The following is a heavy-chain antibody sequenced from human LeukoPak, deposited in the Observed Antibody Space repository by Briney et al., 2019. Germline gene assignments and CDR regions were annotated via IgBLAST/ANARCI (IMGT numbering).Heavy chain of an antibody. CDR3: AKGDTIFGVVRAPFDY. Sequence: GGSLRLSCAASGFTFSSYAMSWVRQAPGKGLEWVSAISGSGGSTYYADSVKGRFTISRDNSKDTLYLQMNSLRAEDTAVYYCAKGDTIFGVVRAPFDYWGQGTLVTVSS. J-gene: IGHJ4*02. V-gene: IGHV3-23*01. CDR2: ISGSGGST. CDR1: GFTFSSYA. D-gene: IGHD3-3*01.